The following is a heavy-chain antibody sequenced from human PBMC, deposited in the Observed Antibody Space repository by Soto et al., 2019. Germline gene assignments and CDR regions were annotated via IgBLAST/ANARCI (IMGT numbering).Heavy chain of an antibody. V-gene: IGHV4-59*08. CDR2: IYYSGST. Sequence: SETLSLTCTVSGGSISSYYWSWIRQPPGKGLEWIGYIYYSGSTNYNPSLKSRVTISVDTSKNQFSLKLSSVTAADTAVYYCARGVYGDYGYYYFDYWGQGTLVTVSS. CDR3: ARGVYGDYGYYYFDY. J-gene: IGHJ4*02. CDR1: GGSISSYY. D-gene: IGHD4-17*01.